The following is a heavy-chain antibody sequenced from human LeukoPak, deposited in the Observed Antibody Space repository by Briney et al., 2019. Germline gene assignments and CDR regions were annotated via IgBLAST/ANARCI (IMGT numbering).Heavy chain of an antibody. D-gene: IGHD3-3*01. J-gene: IGHJ4*02. CDR2: IYYSGST. V-gene: IGHV4-59*01. Sequence: SETLSLTCTVSGGSISSYYWSWIRQPPGKGLEWIGYIYYSGSTNYNPSLKSRVTISVDMSKNQFSLKLSSVTAADTAVYYCASFWSGYSTFDYWGQGTLVTVSS. CDR1: GGSISSYY. CDR3: ASFWSGYSTFDY.